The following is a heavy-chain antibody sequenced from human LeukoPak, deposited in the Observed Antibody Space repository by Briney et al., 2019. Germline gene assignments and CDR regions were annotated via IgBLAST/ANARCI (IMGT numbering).Heavy chain of an antibody. J-gene: IGHJ4*02. CDR3: ARDWATVTELDY. V-gene: IGHV4-39*02. CDR1: GGSISSSSYY. CDR2: IYYSGST. D-gene: IGHD4-17*01. Sequence: PSETLSPTRTVSGGSISSSSYYWGWIRQPPGKGLEWIGSIYYSGSTYYNPSLKSRVTISVDTSKNQFSLKLSSVTAADTAVYYCARDWATVTELDYWGQGTRVTVSS.